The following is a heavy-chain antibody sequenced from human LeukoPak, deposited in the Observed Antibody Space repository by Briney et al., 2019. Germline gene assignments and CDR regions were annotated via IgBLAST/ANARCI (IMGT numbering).Heavy chain of an antibody. CDR2: INWIGGST. CDR3: VREASGGTKGVSGTFDI. Sequence: GGSLRLSCAASGFTFDNYGMSWVRQAPGKGLEWVSGINWIGGSTGYADSVKGRFTISRDNAKNSLYLQMNSLRAEDTAVYHCVREASGGTKGVSGTFDIWGQGTLVIVSS. CDR1: GFTFDNYG. V-gene: IGHV3-20*01. D-gene: IGHD6-13*01. J-gene: IGHJ3*02.